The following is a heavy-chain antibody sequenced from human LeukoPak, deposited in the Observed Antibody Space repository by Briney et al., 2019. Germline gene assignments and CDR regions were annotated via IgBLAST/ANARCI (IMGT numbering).Heavy chain of an antibody. CDR3: ARAYDFWSGYPNWFDP. D-gene: IGHD3-3*01. CDR2: ISSSSSYI. Sequence: PGGSLRLSCAASEFTFSSYSMNWVRQAPGKGLEWVSSISSSSSYIYYADSVKGRFTISRDNAKNSLYLQMNSLRAEDTAVYYCARAYDFWSGYPNWFDPWGQGTLVTVSS. CDR1: EFTFSSYS. J-gene: IGHJ5*02. V-gene: IGHV3-21*01.